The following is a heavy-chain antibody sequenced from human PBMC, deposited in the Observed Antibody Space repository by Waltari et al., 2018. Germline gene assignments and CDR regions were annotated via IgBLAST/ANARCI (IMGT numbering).Heavy chain of an antibody. CDR3: ARHPAMTIMLWYFDL. V-gene: IGHV4-39*01. CDR2: IYYSGST. J-gene: IGHJ2*01. CDR1: GGSISSSSYS. Sequence: QLQLQESGPGLVKPSETLSLTCTVPGGSISSSSYSWGWIRQPPGKGLGWIGSIYYSGSTYYNPSLKSRVTISVDTSKNQFSLKLSSVTAADTAVYYCARHPAMTIMLWYFDLWGRGTLVTVSS. D-gene: IGHD2-8*01.